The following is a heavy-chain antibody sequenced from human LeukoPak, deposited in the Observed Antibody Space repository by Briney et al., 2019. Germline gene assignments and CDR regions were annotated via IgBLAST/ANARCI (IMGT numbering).Heavy chain of an antibody. CDR1: EGTFSSYA. V-gene: IGHV1-69*13. CDR2: IIPIFGTA. CDR3: ARDLPGSSWYLEDYYYGMDV. J-gene: IGHJ6*02. D-gene: IGHD6-13*01. Sequence: PVKVSCKASEGTFSSYAISWVRQAPGQGLEWMGGIIPIFGTANYAQKFQGRVTITADESTSTAYMELSSLRSEDTAVYYCARDLPGSSWYLEDYYYGMDVWGQGTTVTVSS.